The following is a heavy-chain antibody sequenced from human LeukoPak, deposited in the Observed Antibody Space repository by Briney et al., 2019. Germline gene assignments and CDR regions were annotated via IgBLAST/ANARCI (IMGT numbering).Heavy chain of an antibody. CDR1: GYTFTSYD. J-gene: IGHJ4*02. D-gene: IGHD4-11*01. V-gene: IGHV1-69*13. CDR3: ASGAHDYILDY. Sequence: SVKVSCKASGYTFTSYDINWVRQAPGQGLEWMGGIIPIFGTANYAQKFQGRVTITADESTSTAYMELSSLRSEDTAVYYCASGAHDYILDYWGQGTLVTVSS. CDR2: IIPIFGTA.